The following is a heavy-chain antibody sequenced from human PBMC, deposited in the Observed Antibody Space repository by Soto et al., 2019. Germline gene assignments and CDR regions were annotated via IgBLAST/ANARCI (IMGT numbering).Heavy chain of an antibody. CDR1: GFTFSDYY. CDR3: ARDLGYYASDGYFDY. Sequence: LRLSCAGSGFTFSDYYMSWIRQAPGKGLEWVSYISSSGDIIYYADSVKGRFTISRDNAKNSLYLQMNSLRAEDTAVYYCARDLGYYASDGYFDYWGQGTLVTVSS. V-gene: IGHV3-11*01. D-gene: IGHD3-22*01. CDR2: ISSSGDII. J-gene: IGHJ4*02.